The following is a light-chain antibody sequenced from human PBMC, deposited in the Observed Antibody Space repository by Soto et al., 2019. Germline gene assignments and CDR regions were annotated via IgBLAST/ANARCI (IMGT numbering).Light chain of an antibody. V-gene: IGKV3-20*01. CDR1: QSVTSNY. J-gene: IGKJ2*01. CDR2: GAS. CDR3: QQYGSSPRT. Sequence: EIVLTQSPGTLSLSPRERATLSCRASQSVTSNYLAWYQQKPGQAPRLFIYGASSRATGIPDRFSGSGSGTDFTLTISRLEPEDFAVYYCQQYGSSPRTFGQGTKLEIK.